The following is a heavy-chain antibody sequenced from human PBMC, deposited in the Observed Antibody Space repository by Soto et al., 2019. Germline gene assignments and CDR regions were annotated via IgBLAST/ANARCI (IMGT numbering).Heavy chain of an antibody. CDR2: IYSSGSA. V-gene: IGHV4-30-4*01. CDR3: ARLAGY. CDR1: GYSMGNSHYF. Sequence: QVQLQESGPGLVKPSQTLSLTCTVSGYSMGNSHYFWSWVRQPPGKGLEWIGYIYSSGSAYFHPSLQSRVSISIDKSKNQFFLNMTSVTAADTAVYYCARLAGYWGQGILVTVSS. J-gene: IGHJ4*02.